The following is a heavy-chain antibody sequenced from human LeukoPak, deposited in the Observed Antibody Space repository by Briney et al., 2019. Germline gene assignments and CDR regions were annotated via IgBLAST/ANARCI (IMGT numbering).Heavy chain of an antibody. CDR3: AKDRSVSSSWYNYYYMDV. V-gene: IGHV3-30*02. J-gene: IGHJ6*03. Sequence: GGSLTLSCAASGFTFSSYGMHWVRQAAGRGREWVAFIRYDGSKKYYADSLKGRFTISRHISKNTLYLQMNSLRAEDTAVYYCAKDRSVSSSWYNYYYMDVWGKGTTVTISS. D-gene: IGHD6-13*01. CDR1: GFTFSSYG. CDR2: IRYDGSKK.